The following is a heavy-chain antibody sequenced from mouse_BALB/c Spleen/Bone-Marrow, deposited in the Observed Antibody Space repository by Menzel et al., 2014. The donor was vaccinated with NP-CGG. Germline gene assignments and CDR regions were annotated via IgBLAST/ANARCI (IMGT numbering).Heavy chain of an antibody. V-gene: IGHV1S137*01. D-gene: IGHD2-1*01. CDR2: ISTYYGDA. J-gene: IGHJ4*01. Sequence: QVQLQQPGAELVRPGVSVKISCKGSGYTFTDYAMHWVKQSHAKSLEWIGVISTYYGDASYNQKFKGKATMTVDKSSSTAYMELARLTSEDSAIYYCASGNYYHAMDYWGQGTSVTVSS. CDR3: ASGNYYHAMDY. CDR1: GYTFTDYA.